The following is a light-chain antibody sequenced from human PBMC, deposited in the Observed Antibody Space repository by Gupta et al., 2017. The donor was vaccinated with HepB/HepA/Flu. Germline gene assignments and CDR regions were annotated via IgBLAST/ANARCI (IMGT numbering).Light chain of an antibody. Sequence: DIVMTQSPLSLPVTPGEPASISCRSSQSLLHSNGYNYLDWYLQKPGQSPQLLIYLGSNRASGVPDRFSGSGSGTDFTLKISRVEAEDVGVYYCRQALQTLLTFGQGTRLEIK. J-gene: IGKJ5*01. CDR3: RQALQTLLT. CDR2: LGS. V-gene: IGKV2-28*01. CDR1: QSLLHSNGYNY.